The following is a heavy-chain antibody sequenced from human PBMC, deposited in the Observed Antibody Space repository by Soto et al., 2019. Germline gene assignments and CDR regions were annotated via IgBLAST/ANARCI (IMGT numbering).Heavy chain of an antibody. V-gene: IGHV2-5*02. CDR3: ALGRCRGDCLGSYSSPYYYGMDV. D-gene: IGHD2-21*02. J-gene: IGHJ6*02. CDR2: LYWDDDK. Sequence: QITLKESGPTLVKHTQTLTLTCTFSGFSLTTGGVGVGWIRQPPGKALEWLALLYWDDDKRYSPTLKSRLTVTKDTSKNQVLLTMTNMDPVDTAPYYCALGRCRGDCLGSYSSPYYYGMDVWGQGTTVTVSS. CDR1: GFSLTTGGVG.